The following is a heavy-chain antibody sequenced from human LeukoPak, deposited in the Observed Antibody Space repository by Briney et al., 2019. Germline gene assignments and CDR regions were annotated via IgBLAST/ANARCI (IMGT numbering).Heavy chain of an antibody. D-gene: IGHD4-17*01. CDR3: AGDYYGDSARRAN. V-gene: IGHV3-48*01. J-gene: IGHJ4*02. CDR1: GFTLSGYN. Sequence: QSGGSLRLSCAASGFTLSGYNMNWCRQAPGKGLEWVSYISSKGDSIYYADSVKGRFTISRVNARNSLYLQMDSLRVEDTAVYYCAGDYYGDSARRANWGQGTVVTVSS. CDR2: ISSKGDSI.